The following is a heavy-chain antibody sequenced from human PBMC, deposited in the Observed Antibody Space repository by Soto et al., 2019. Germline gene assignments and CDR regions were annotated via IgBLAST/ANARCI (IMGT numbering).Heavy chain of an antibody. D-gene: IGHD1-26*01. J-gene: IGHJ6*02. CDR2: IDGGSGNT. CDR1: GFTFSTSA. V-gene: IGHV1-58*01. Sequence: MQLVQSGPEVKKPGTSVKVSCKASGFTFSTSAVQWVRQARGQRPEWMGWIDGGSGNTNYAQNSQERVIITRDTATSTVYMELSSLRPDDTAVYFCAARRSGLYAMDVWGQGTTVTVSS. CDR3: AARRSGLYAMDV.